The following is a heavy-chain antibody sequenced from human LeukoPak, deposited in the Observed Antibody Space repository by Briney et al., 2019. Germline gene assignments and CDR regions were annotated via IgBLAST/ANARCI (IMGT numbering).Heavy chain of an antibody. D-gene: IGHD6-13*01. V-gene: IGHV3-7*01. J-gene: IGHJ6*03. Sequence: GGSLRLSCAASGFIFSSFWMSCVRQAPGKGLEWVAIIKEDGSEKYYVDSVKGRFTISRDNTKKSLYLQMNSLRAEDTAVYYCARVGSSWHYYYYYMDVWAEGPRSPSP. CDR3: ARVGSSWHYYYYYMDV. CDR1: GFIFSSFW. CDR2: IKEDGSEK.